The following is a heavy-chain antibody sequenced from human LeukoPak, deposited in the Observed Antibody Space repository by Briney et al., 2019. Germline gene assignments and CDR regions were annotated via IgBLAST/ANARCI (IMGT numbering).Heavy chain of an antibody. CDR1: GFTFSSYS. D-gene: IGHD3-9*01. CDR2: ISSSSSYI. Sequence: GGSLRLSCAASGFTFSSYSMNWVRQAPGKGLEWVSSISSSSSYIYYADSVKGRFTISRDNAKNSLYLQMNSLRAEDTAVYYCARDRGGYDILTGYYYYYYGMDVWSKGTTVTVSS. CDR3: ARDRGGYDILTGYYYYYYGMDV. V-gene: IGHV3-21*01. J-gene: IGHJ6*04.